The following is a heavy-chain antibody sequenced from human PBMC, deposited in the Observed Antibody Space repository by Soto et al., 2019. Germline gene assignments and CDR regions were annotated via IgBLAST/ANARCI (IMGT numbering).Heavy chain of an antibody. V-gene: IGHV5-51*01. CDR2: IYPGDSGT. D-gene: IGHD3-10*01. Sequence: GESLKISCKTSGCNFTSYWIGWVRQMPGKGLEWMGIIYPGDSGTRYSPSFQGQVTISADKSISTAYLQWGSLKASDTAMYYCARHMIRGVLTTNFDYWGQGTLVTVSS. CDR1: GCNFTSYW. CDR3: ARHMIRGVLTTNFDY. J-gene: IGHJ4*02.